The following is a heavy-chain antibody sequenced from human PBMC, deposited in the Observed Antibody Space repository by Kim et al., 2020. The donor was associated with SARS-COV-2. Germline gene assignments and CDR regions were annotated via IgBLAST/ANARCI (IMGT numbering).Heavy chain of an antibody. CDR2: ISAYNGNT. D-gene: IGHD6-19*01. Sequence: ASVKVSCKASGYTFTSYGISWVRQAPGQGLEWMGWISAYNGNTNYAQKLQGRVTMTTDTSTSTAYMELRSLRSDDTAVYYCARLEQQYSSGWLVSYGMDVWGQGTTVTVSS. CDR1: GYTFTSYG. CDR3: ARLEQQYSSGWLVSYGMDV. J-gene: IGHJ6*02. V-gene: IGHV1-18*01.